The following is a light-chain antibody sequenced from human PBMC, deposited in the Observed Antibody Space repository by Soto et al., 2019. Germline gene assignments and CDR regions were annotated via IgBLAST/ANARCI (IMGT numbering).Light chain of an antibody. CDR1: QSVYSNF. CDR2: GAS. CDR3: QQYGTSPNT. Sequence: EIVLTQSPGTLPLSPGERSTLSCRASQSVYSNFLAWYQQKPGQAPRLLMFGASSRATGIPDRFSGSGSGTDFTLTISRLEPEDFAVYYCQQYGTSPNTFGQGTKVDIK. V-gene: IGKV3-20*01. J-gene: IGKJ2*01.